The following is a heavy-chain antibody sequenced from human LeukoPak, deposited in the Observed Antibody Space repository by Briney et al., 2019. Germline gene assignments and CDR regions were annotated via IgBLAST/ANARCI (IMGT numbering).Heavy chain of an antibody. CDR2: ISSNGGST. CDR3: VKDKAYSSGWYDY. J-gene: IGHJ4*02. Sequence: GGSLRLSCSASGLTFSSYAMHWVRQAPGKGLEYVSAISSNGGSTYYADSVKGRFTISRDNSKNTLYLQMSSLRAEDTAVYYCVKDKAYSSGWYDYWGQGTLVTVSS. V-gene: IGHV3-64D*06. D-gene: IGHD6-19*01. CDR1: GLTFSSYA.